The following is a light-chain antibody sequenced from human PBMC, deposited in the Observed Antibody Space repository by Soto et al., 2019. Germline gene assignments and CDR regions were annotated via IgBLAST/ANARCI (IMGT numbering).Light chain of an antibody. Sequence: QSVLTQPPSVSAAPGQKVTISCSGSSSNIGGNSVSWYQQLPGTAPKLLIYDDNKRPSGIPDRFSGSKSGTSATLGITGFQTGEEADYYCGSRDSRLSAYVLGNGSKVTV. J-gene: IGLJ1*01. CDR3: GSRDSRLSAYV. CDR2: DDN. CDR1: SSNIGGNS. V-gene: IGLV1-51*01.